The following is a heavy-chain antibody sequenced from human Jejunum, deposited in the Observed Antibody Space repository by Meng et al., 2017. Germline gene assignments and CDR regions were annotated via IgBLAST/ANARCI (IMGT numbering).Heavy chain of an antibody. D-gene: IGHD3-10*01. V-gene: IGHV4-34*02. CDR2: IAHSGST. CDR1: GGSYRGYY. J-gene: IGHJ4*02. CDR3: ARGGEPRAYYFDY. Sequence: QCGAGLVKPAVTLPFTCAVYGGSYRGYYCGGIRQAPGKRLEWIGDIAHSGSTNYNPSLKKRVTISVDTSRNQISLNLNSVTAADTAFYYCARGGEPRAYYFDYWGQGNLVTVSS.